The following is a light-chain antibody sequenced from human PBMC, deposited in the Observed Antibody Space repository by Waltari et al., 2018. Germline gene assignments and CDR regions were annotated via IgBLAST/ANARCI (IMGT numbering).Light chain of an antibody. V-gene: IGLV2-8*01. Sequence: QSALTQPPSASGSPGQSVTIPSTGISSDLGGYTYVPWYQQHPGKPPKLLMFEVTRRPSGVPDRFSGSKSGNTASLTLSGLQAEDEADYYCSSYAGSNNFVVFGGGTKLTVL. J-gene: IGLJ2*01. CDR2: EVT. CDR3: SSYAGSNNFVV. CDR1: SSDLGGYTY.